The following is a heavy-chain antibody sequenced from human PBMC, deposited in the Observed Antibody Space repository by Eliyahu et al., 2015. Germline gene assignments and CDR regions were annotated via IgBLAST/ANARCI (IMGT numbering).Heavy chain of an antibody. Sequence: QVQLQQWGAGLLKPSETLSLTCAVYGGXFSGYYWSWIRQPPGKGLEWIGEINHSGSTNYNPSLKSRVTISVDTSKNQFSLKLSSVTAADTAVYYCAGFVVVTAFDYWGQGTLVTVSS. CDR2: INHSGST. J-gene: IGHJ4*02. CDR3: AGFVVVTAFDY. D-gene: IGHD2-21*02. CDR1: GGXFSGYY. V-gene: IGHV4-34*01.